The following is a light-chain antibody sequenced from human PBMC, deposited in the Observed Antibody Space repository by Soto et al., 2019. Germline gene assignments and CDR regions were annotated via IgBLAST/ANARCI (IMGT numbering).Light chain of an antibody. CDR1: SSDDGGYNY. CDR2: DVT. CDR3: SSYRSGSXYV. Sequence: QSVLTQPASVSGSPGQSITVSCTGTSSDDGGYNYVSWYQHPGKAPRLMIYDVTNRPSGVSDRFSGSKSGKTASLTISVLQAVDDADYYSSSYRSGSXYVLGTGTKVTVL. V-gene: IGLV2-14*03. J-gene: IGLJ1*01.